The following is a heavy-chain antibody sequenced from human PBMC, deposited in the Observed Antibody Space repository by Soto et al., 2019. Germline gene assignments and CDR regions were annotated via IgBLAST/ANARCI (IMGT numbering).Heavy chain of an antibody. CDR2: ISYDGSNK. Sequence: SLRLTCAASGFTFRSYGMHWVRQAPGKGLEWVAVISYDGSNKYYADSVKGRFTISRDNSKNTLYLQMNSLRAEDTAVYYCAKDMDSSGWTYFDYWGQGTLVTVSS. V-gene: IGHV3-30*18. CDR3: AKDMDSSGWTYFDY. J-gene: IGHJ4*02. CDR1: GFTFRSYG. D-gene: IGHD6-19*01.